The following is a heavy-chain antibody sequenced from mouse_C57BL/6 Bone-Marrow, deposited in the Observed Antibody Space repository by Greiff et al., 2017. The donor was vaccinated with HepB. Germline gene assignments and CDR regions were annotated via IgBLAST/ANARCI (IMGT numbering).Heavy chain of an antibody. V-gene: IGHV5-4*03. CDR1: GFTFSSYA. CDR3: ARVSGNVFDY. J-gene: IGHJ2*01. D-gene: IGHD2-1*01. Sequence: EVKLVESGGGLVKPGGSLKLSCAASGFTFSSYAMSWVRQTPEKRLEWVATISDGGSYTYYPDNVKGRFTISRDNAKNNLYLQMSHLKSEDTAMYHYARVSGNVFDYWGKGTTLTVSS. CDR2: ISDGGSYT.